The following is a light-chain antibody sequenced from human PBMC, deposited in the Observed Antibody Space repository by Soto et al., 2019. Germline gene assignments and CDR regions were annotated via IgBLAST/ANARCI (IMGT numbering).Light chain of an antibody. J-gene: IGLJ1*01. CDR2: DVS. CDR1: SSDVGGYNY. CDR3: SSYTSSISYV. Sequence: QSALTQPASVSGSPGQSITISCTGTSSDVGGYNYVSWYQSHPGEAPKLIIYDVSNRPSGVSDRFSGSKSGNTASLTISGLQAEDEADYYCSSYTSSISYVFGTGTKLTVI. V-gene: IGLV2-14*03.